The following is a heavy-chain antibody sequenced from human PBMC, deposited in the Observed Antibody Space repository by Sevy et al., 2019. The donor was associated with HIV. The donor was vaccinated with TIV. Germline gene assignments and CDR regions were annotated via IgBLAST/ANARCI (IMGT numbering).Heavy chain of an antibody. CDR2: IKSKAAGGTT. CDR1: GFTFNNAW. D-gene: IGHD4-17*01. CDR3: TTDLWPPWATVNGDTFDM. V-gene: IGHV3-15*01. J-gene: IGHJ3*02. Sequence: GGSLRLSCAASGFTFNNAWMSWVRQAPGKGLEWVGRIKSKAAGGTTDYAAPVKGRFTISRDDSKNTLYLQMNSLKTEDTAVYYCTTDLWPPWATVNGDTFDMWGRGTMVTVSS.